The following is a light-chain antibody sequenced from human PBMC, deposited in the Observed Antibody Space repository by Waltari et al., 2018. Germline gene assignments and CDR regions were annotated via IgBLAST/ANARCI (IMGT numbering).Light chain of an antibody. Sequence: QSVLTQPPSASGTPGQKVTISCSGSSSNIGSNPVNWYQQLPGTAPKLLIFTNSQRPSGVPDRFSGSKSGTSASLAISGLQSEHEADYYCASWDDSLSSVVFGGGTKLTVL. CDR1: SSNIGSNP. V-gene: IGLV1-44*01. CDR3: ASWDDSLSSVV. CDR2: TNS. J-gene: IGLJ2*01.